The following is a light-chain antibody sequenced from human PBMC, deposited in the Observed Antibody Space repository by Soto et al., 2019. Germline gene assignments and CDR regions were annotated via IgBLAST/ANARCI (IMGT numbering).Light chain of an antibody. CDR3: QQDGIAPYT. Sequence: EIVLTQSPGTLSLSPGERATLSCRASQSVSSSYLAWYQQKPGQAPRLLIYGASSRATGIPDRFSGSGSGTDFTLTISRLEPEDFAVYYCQQDGIAPYTLGQGTK. J-gene: IGKJ2*01. CDR1: QSVSSSY. V-gene: IGKV3-20*01. CDR2: GAS.